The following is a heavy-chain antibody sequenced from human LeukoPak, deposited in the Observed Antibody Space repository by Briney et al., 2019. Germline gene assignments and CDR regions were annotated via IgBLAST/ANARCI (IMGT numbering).Heavy chain of an antibody. Sequence: GGSLRLSCAASGFTFSSYWMGWVRQAPGKGLEWVANIKRDGSEKYYGDSVKGRFTVSRDNAMNSLYLQMTSLRAEDTAVYHCARDKEAAVDFWSGYYPLWGQGTLVIVSS. CDR1: GFTFSSYW. CDR2: IKRDGSEK. V-gene: IGHV3-7*01. J-gene: IGHJ4*02. D-gene: IGHD3-3*01. CDR3: ARDKEAAVDFWSGYYPL.